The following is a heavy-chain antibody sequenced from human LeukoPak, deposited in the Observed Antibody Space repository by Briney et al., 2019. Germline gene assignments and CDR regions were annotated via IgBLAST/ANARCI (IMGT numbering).Heavy chain of an antibody. V-gene: IGHV3-21*04. Sequence: PGGSLRLFYAASGFTFSSYGMHWVRQAPGKGLEWVSSISSGSKYIYNADPVKGRFTISRDNAKNSLYLQMNSLRAEDTAVYYCAKIKPSSGWSLAFDYWSQGTLVTVSS. J-gene: IGHJ4*02. CDR2: ISSGSKYI. CDR1: GFTFSSYG. CDR3: AKIKPSSGWSLAFDY. D-gene: IGHD6-13*01.